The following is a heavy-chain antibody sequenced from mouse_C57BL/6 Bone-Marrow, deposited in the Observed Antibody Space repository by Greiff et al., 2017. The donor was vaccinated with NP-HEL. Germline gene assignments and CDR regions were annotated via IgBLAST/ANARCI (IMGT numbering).Heavy chain of an antibody. CDR1: GYTFTDYE. J-gene: IGHJ2*01. V-gene: IGHV1-15*01. Sequence: QVQLKQSGAELVRPGASVTLSCKASGYTFTDYEMHWVKQTPVHGLEWIGAIDPETGGTAYNQKFKGKAILTADKSSSTAYMELRSLTSEDSAVYYCTRSISNEDYFDYWGQGTTLTVSS. D-gene: IGHD2-5*01. CDR3: TRSISNEDYFDY. CDR2: IDPETGGT.